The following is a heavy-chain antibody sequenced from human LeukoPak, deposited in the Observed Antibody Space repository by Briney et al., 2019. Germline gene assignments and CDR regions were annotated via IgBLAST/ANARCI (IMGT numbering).Heavy chain of an antibody. V-gene: IGHV3-48*01. Sequence: GGSLRLSCAASGFTFSSYEMNWVRQAPGKGLEWVSYISGSSSTIYYADSVKGRFTISRDNSKNTLYLQMNSLRAEDTAVYYCAKGKGNWNDGILDYWGQGTLVTVSS. J-gene: IGHJ4*02. CDR3: AKGKGNWNDGILDY. CDR1: GFTFSSYE. D-gene: IGHD1-1*01. CDR2: ISGSSSTI.